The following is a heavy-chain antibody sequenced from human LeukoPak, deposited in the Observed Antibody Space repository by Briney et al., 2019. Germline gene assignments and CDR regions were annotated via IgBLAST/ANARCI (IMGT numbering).Heavy chain of an antibody. Sequence: GGSLRLSCAASGFTFSSYAMHWVRQAPGKGLEWVAVISYDGSNKYYADSVKGRFTISRDNSKNTLYLQMNSLRAEDTAVYYCARAQAVFCSSTSCYGHYFDYWGQGTLVTVSS. J-gene: IGHJ4*02. CDR2: ISYDGSNK. D-gene: IGHD2-2*01. CDR3: ARAQAVFCSSTSCYGHYFDY. V-gene: IGHV3-30-3*01. CDR1: GFTFSSYA.